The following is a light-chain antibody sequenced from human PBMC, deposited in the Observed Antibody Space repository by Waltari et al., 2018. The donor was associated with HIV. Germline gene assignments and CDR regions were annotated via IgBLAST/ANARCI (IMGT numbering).Light chain of an antibody. J-gene: IGLJ2*01. CDR3: CSYAGSSTVV. CDR2: EGS. CDR1: SSDVGSYNL. Sequence: QSALTQPAPVSGSPGQSITISCTGTSSDVGSYNLVSWYQQHPGKAPKLMIYEGSKRPSWVSNRFSGANSGNTPSLTISGLQAEDEADYYCCSYAGSSTVVFGGGTKLTVL. V-gene: IGLV2-23*01.